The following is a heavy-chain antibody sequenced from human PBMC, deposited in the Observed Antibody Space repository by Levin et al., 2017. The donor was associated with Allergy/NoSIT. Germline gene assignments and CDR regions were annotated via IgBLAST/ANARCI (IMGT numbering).Heavy chain of an antibody. CDR1: GLTFSSYA. V-gene: IGHV3-30*18. D-gene: IGHD6-6*01. CDR3: ANRLVGVDN. CDR2: ISYDGSNK. J-gene: IGHJ4*02. Sequence: LSLTCAASGLTFSSYAMHWVRQAPGKGLEWVAVISYDGSNKYYADPVKGRFTISRDNSKNTLYLQMNSLRAEDTAVYYCANRLVGVDNWGQGTLVTVSS.